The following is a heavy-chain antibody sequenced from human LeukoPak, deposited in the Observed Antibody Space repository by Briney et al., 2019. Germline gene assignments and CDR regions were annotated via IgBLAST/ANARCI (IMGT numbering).Heavy chain of an antibody. J-gene: IGHJ4*02. CDR2: ISGSGGST. Sequence: PGGSLRLSCAASGFTFSSHAMSWVRQAPGKGLEWVSAISGSGGSTYYADSVKGRFTISRDNSKNTLYLQMNSLRAEDTAVYYCAKVLNLGYCSGGSCLNQFDYWGQGTLVTVSS. CDR1: GFTFSSHA. D-gene: IGHD2-15*01. CDR3: AKVLNLGYCSGGSCLNQFDY. V-gene: IGHV3-23*01.